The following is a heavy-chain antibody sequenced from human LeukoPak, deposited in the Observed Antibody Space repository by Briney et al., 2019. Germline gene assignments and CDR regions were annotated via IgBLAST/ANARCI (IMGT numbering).Heavy chain of an antibody. CDR2: IYYTGST. D-gene: IGHD2-21*01. J-gene: IGHJ6*02. CDR1: GGSINTYY. CDR3: ARGASIPDYYYGMDV. V-gene: IGHV4-59*01. Sequence: SSETLSLTCTVSGGSINTYYWIWIRQPPGKGLEWIGDIYYTGSTNYNPSLKSRVTISVDTSKNQFSLKLSSVTAADTAVYYCARGASIPDYYYGMDVWGQGTTVTVSS.